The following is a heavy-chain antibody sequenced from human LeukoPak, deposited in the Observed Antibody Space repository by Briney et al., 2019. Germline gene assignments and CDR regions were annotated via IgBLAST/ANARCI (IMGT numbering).Heavy chain of an antibody. Sequence: GGTLRLSCAAFGFTFSSYGMSWVRQAPGKGLEWVSAISGSGGSTYYADSVKGRFTISRDNSKNTLYLQMNSLRAEDTAVYYCASKNGGSYYYMDVWGKGTTVTISS. J-gene: IGHJ6*03. D-gene: IGHD3-10*01. V-gene: IGHV3-23*01. CDR1: GFTFSSYG. CDR3: ASKNGGSYYYMDV. CDR2: ISGSGGST.